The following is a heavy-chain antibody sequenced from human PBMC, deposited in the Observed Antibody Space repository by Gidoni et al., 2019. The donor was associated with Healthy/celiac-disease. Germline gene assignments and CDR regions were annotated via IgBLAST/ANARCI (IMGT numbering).Heavy chain of an antibody. V-gene: IGHV3-23*01. CDR2: ISGSGGST. D-gene: IGHD6-19*01. J-gene: IGHJ4*02. Sequence: EVQLLESGGGLVQPGGSLRPPCAASGFTFRSYAMSWVRQAPGKGLEWVSAISGSGGSTYYADSVKGRFTISRDNSKNTLYLQMNSLRAEDTAVYYCAKDRGYSSGWYSSNYWGQGTLVTVSS. CDR3: AKDRGYSSGWYSSNY. CDR1: GFTFRSYA.